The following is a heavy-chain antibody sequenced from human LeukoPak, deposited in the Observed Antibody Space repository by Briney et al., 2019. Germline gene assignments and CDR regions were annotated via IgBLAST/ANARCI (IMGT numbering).Heavy chain of an antibody. CDR2: ISGSGGST. CDR1: GFTFSNYA. J-gene: IGHJ3*02. D-gene: IGHD3-22*01. CDR3: AKGGAYYYDSSGYFSI. Sequence: GGSLRLSCAASGFTFSNYAMHWVRQAPGKGLEWVSAISGSGGSTYYADSVKGRFTISRDNSKNTLYLQMNSLRAEDTAVYYCAKGGAYYYDSSGYFSIWGQGTMVTVSS. V-gene: IGHV3-23*01.